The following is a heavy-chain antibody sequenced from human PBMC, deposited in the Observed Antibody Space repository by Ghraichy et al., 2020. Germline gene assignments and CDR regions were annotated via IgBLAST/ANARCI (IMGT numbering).Heavy chain of an antibody. Sequence: GGSLRLSCEGSGFSFSDYSMIWVRLTPRKALEWVSYITGSSITIFYTDSVKGRFTISRDNAKNSLYLQMNSLRAEDTAVYYCARLPWPRRAAVGDWYFDLWGRGTLDTVSS. CDR1: GFSFSDYS. V-gene: IGHV3-48*01. CDR2: ITGSSITI. J-gene: IGHJ2*01. D-gene: IGHD6-13*01. CDR3: ARLPWPRRAAVGDWYFDL.